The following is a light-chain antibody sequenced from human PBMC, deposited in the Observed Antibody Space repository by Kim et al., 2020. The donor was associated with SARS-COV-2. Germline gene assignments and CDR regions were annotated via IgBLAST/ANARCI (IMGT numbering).Light chain of an antibody. CDR3: QAWDSSTVV. CDR1: KLWDKY. Sequence: SYELTQPPSVSVSPGQTASITCSGDKLWDKYACWYQQKPGQSPVLVIYQDSKRPSGIPERFSGSNSWNTATLTISGTQAMDEADYYCQAWDSSTVVFGTGTKVTVL. J-gene: IGLJ1*01. CDR2: QDS. V-gene: IGLV3-1*01.